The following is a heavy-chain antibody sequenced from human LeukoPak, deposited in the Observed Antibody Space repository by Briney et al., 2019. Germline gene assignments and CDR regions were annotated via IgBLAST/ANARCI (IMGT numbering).Heavy chain of an antibody. D-gene: IGHD6-13*01. V-gene: IGHV3-64*01. CDR1: GFTFTSYA. CDR2: ISSNGGST. Sequence: GGSLRVSCAASGFTFTSYAMHWVRQAPGKGLEYVSAISSNGGSTYYANSVKGRFTISRDNSKNTLYLQMGSLRAEDMAVYYCARGGRYSSSYNWFDPWGQGTLVTVSS. J-gene: IGHJ5*02. CDR3: ARGGRYSSSYNWFDP.